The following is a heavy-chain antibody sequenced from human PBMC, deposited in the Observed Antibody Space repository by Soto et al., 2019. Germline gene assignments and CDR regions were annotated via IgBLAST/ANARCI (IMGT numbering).Heavy chain of an antibody. J-gene: IGHJ4*02. V-gene: IGHV3-7*01. CDR3: AREGNSPFDY. CDR1: GFAFSGSW. D-gene: IGHD2-15*01. CDR2: IKQDGSEK. Sequence: GGSLRLSCAASGFAFSGSWMSWVRQAPGKGLEWVANIKQDGSEKFYVDSVEGRFTISRDNAKNSLYLQMNSLRAEDTAVYYCAREGNSPFDYWGQGTLVTVSS.